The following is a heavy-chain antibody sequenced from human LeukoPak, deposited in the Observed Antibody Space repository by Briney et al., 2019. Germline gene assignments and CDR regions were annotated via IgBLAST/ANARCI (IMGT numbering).Heavy chain of an antibody. CDR1: GYSFTSYW. Sequence: GESLKISCKGSGYSFTSYWIGWVRQMPGKGLELMGIIYPGDSDTRYSPSFQGQVTISADKSISTAYLQWSSLKASDTAMYYCARHKKYYYGSGSYYYYYGMDVWGQGTTVTVSS. J-gene: IGHJ6*02. V-gene: IGHV5-51*01. D-gene: IGHD3-10*01. CDR2: IYPGDSDT. CDR3: ARHKKYYYGSGSYYYYYGMDV.